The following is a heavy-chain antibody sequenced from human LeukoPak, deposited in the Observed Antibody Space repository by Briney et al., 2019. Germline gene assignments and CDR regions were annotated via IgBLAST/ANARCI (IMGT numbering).Heavy chain of an antibody. Sequence: PGGSLRLSCAASGFTFSSYSMNWVRQAPGKGLEWVSSISSSSSYIYYADSVKGRFTISRDNAKNSLYLQMNSPRAEDTAVYYCARQTKSGYDFSDAFDSWGQGTMVTVSS. CDR3: ARQTKSGYDFSDAFDS. V-gene: IGHV3-21*01. J-gene: IGHJ3*02. CDR2: ISSSSSYI. D-gene: IGHD5-12*01. CDR1: GFTFSSYS.